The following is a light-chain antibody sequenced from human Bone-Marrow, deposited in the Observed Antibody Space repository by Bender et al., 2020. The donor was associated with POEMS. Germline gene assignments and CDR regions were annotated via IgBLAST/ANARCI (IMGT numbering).Light chain of an antibody. V-gene: IGLV2-8*01. Sequence: QSALTQPRSVSGSPGQSVTISCTGTSTDVGRYNFVSWYQQHPGKAPKLMIYEVYKRPSGVPDRFSGSKSGNTASLTVSGLEAEDEGDYYCSSYAGSNNLIFGGGTKLTVL. J-gene: IGLJ2*01. CDR2: EVY. CDR1: STDVGRYNF. CDR3: SSYAGSNNLI.